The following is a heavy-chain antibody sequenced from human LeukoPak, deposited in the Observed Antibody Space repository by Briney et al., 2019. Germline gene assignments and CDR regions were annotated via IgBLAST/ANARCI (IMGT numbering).Heavy chain of an antibody. V-gene: IGHV4-34*01. D-gene: IGHD3-10*01. CDR3: ARRRITMVRGVSYFDY. J-gene: IGHJ4*02. Sequence: SETLSLTCAVYGGSFSGYYWSWIRQPPGQGLEWIGEINHSGSTNYNPSLKSRVTISVDTSKNQFSLKLSSVTAADTAVYYCARRRITMVRGVSYFDYWGQGTLVTVSS. CDR1: GGSFSGYY. CDR2: INHSGST.